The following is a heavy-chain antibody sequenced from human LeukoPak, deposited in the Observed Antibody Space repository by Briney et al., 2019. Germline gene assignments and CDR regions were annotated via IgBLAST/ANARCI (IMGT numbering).Heavy chain of an antibody. D-gene: IGHD3-22*01. CDR3: ARDYTDSSEGPEEGVEAFDI. J-gene: IGHJ3*02. Sequence: VGSLRLSCEASGFTVSSNYMSWVRQAPGKGLEWVSVIYSGGSTYYADSVKGRFTISRDNSKNTLYLQMNSLRAEDTAVYYCARDYTDSSEGPEEGVEAFDIWGQGTMVTVSS. V-gene: IGHV3-53*01. CDR2: IYSGGST. CDR1: GFTVSSNY.